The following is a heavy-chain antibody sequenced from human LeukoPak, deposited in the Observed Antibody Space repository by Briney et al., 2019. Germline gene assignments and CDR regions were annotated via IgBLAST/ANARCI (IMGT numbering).Heavy chain of an antibody. CDR1: GFTFSNYG. J-gene: IGHJ4*02. D-gene: IGHD1-26*01. CDR2: IWFDGSNE. Sequence: GGSLRLSCAASGFTFSNYGMHWVRRPPGKGLEWVAVIWFDGSNEFYADSVKGRFTISRDNSKNTLYLRMNSLRVEDTAIYFCAQWAPHRPLNYWGQGTLVTVSS. CDR3: AQWAPHRPLNY. V-gene: IGHV3-33*01.